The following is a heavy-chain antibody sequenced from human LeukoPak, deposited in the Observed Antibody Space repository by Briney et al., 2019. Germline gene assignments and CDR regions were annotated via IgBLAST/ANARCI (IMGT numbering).Heavy chain of an antibody. Sequence: SETLSLTCTVSGGSISSSSYYWGWVRQPPGKGLEWIGSIYYSGSTYYNPSLKSRVTISVDTSKNQFSLKLSSVTAADTAVYYCARGIHGASYYFDYWGQGTLVTVSS. CDR3: ARGIHGASYYFDY. CDR1: GGSISSSSYY. D-gene: IGHD3-16*01. J-gene: IGHJ4*02. V-gene: IGHV4-39*07. CDR2: IYYSGST.